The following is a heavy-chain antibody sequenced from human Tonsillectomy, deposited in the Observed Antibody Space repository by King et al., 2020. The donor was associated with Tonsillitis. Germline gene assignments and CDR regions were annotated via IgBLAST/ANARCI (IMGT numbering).Heavy chain of an antibody. Sequence: VQLVESGGGVVQPGGSLRLSCAASGFTFSTYGMHWVRQAPGKGLEWVAFVRYDGSYKYYADSVKGRFTISRDDSKNSLFLQMNSLRAEDTAVYYSAKDGGATVPLHWGRGTLVTVSS. V-gene: IGHV3-30*02. CDR3: AKDGGATVPLH. D-gene: IGHD1-26*01. CDR2: VRYDGSYK. J-gene: IGHJ4*02. CDR1: GFTFSTYG.